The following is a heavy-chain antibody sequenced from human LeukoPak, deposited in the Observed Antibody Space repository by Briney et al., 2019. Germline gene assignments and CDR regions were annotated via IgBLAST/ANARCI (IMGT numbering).Heavy chain of an antibody. D-gene: IGHD3-10*01. V-gene: IGHV4-61*02. J-gene: IGHJ5*02. CDR3: ARVVVLLWFGEGEQGWFDP. CDR1: GGSISSGSYY. CDR2: IYTSGST. Sequence: SETLSLTCTVSGGSISSGSYYWSWIRQPAGKGLEWIGRIYTSGSTNYNPSLKSRVTISVDTSKNQFSLKLSSVTAADTAVYYCARVVVLLWFGEGEQGWFDPWGRGTLVTVSS.